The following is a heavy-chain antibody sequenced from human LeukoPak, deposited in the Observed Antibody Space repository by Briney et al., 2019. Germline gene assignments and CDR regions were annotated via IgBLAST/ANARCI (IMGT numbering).Heavy chain of an antibody. CDR1: GGSISSSSYH. CDR3: ARQICSSTSCYPYYFDY. CDR2: IYYSGST. Sequence: PSETLSLTCTVSGGSISSSSYHWGWIRQPPGKGLEWIGSIYYSGSTYYNPSLKSRVTISVDTSKNQFSLKLSSVTAADTAVYYCARQICSSTSCYPYYFDYWGQGTLVTVSS. J-gene: IGHJ4*02. V-gene: IGHV4-39*01. D-gene: IGHD2-2*01.